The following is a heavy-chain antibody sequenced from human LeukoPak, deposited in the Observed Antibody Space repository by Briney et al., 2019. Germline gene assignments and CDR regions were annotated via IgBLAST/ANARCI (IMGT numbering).Heavy chain of an antibody. Sequence: SETLSLTCTVSGGSISSRGYYWGWIRPPPGQGLEWIGSIYYSGSPYYNSSLESRVTMSVDTSKNQFSLKLSSVTAADTAVYYCARLPGLGLLRDAFDIWGQGTMVTVSS. J-gene: IGHJ3*02. V-gene: IGHV4-39*01. D-gene: IGHD3-10*01. CDR2: IYYSGSP. CDR3: ARLPGLGLLRDAFDI. CDR1: GGSISSRGYY.